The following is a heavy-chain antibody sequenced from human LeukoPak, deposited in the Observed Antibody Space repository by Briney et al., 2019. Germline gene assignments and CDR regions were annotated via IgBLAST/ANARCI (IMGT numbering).Heavy chain of an antibody. Sequence: GGSLKLSCAASGFPFSSYGMHWVRPAPGKGLEWVAVISYDGSNKYYADSVKGRFTISRDNSKNTLYLQMNSLRAEDTAVYYCAKDSGDSFFSVDYWGQGTLVTVSS. CDR3: AKDSGDSFFSVDY. J-gene: IGHJ4*02. V-gene: IGHV3-30*18. CDR1: GFPFSSYG. D-gene: IGHD3-10*01. CDR2: ISYDGSNK.